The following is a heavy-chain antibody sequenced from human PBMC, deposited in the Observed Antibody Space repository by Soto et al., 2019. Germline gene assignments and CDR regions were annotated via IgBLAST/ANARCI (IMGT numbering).Heavy chain of an antibody. CDR1: GYSFTSYW. CDR3: PTKNTDYYDCSRYWADFDI. D-gene: IGHD3-22*01. CDR2: IDPSDSYT. V-gene: IGHV5-10-1*01. Sequence: GKSLKISCKGSGYSFTSYWISWVRQMPGKGLEWMGRIDPSDSYTNYSPSFQGHVTISADKSITTAYLQWSSLKASETAMYYCPTKNTDYYDCSRYWADFDIWGQGTMVTVSS. J-gene: IGHJ3*02.